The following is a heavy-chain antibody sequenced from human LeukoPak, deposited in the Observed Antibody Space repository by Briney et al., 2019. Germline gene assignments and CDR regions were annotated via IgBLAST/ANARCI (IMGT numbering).Heavy chain of an antibody. V-gene: IGHV3-33*01. CDR3: ARGRDGYNWIDY. D-gene: IGHD5-24*01. CDR2: IWYDGTNK. Sequence: GGSLRLSCAASGFTFSSCGMHWVRQAPGKGLEWVAVIWYDGTNKYYADSVKGRFTISRDNSKNTLYLQMNSLRAEDAAVYYCARGRDGYNWIDYWGQGTLVTVSS. J-gene: IGHJ4*02. CDR1: GFTFSSCG.